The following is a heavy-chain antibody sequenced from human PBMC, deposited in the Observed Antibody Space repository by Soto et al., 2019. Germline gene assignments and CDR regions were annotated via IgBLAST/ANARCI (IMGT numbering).Heavy chain of an antibody. J-gene: IGHJ6*02. D-gene: IGHD4-17*01. Sequence: EVQLLESGGGLVQPGGSLRLSCAASGFTFSSYAMSWVRQAPGKGLEWVSAISGSGGSTYYADSVKGRFTISRDNSKNTLYLQMNSLRAEDTAVYYCGRVPLDGNYANGVDVWGQGTTVTVSS. CDR3: GRVPLDGNYANGVDV. CDR2: ISGSGGST. V-gene: IGHV3-23*01. CDR1: GFTFSSYA.